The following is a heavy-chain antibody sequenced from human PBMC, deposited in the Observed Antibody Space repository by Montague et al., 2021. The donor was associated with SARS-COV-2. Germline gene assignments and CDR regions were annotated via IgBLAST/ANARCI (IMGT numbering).Heavy chain of an antibody. Sequence: PALVKPTQTLTLTCTFSGFSLSTSGVGVGWIRQPPGKALEWLALIYWDDDKRYSPSLKSRLTITKDTSKNQVVLTMTNMDPVDTATYYCAHRPRRELPQGEYFQHWGQGTLVTVSS. CDR1: GFSLSTSGVG. J-gene: IGHJ1*01. CDR2: IYWDDDK. CDR3: AHRPRRELPQGEYFQH. V-gene: IGHV2-5*02. D-gene: IGHD1-26*01.